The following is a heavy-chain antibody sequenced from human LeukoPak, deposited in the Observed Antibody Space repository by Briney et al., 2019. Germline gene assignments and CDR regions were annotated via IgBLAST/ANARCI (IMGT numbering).Heavy chain of an antibody. CDR3: ARDSCSSTSCYSYYFDY. J-gene: IGHJ4*02. CDR2: ISYDGSNK. CDR1: GFTFSSYA. V-gene: IGHV3-30-3*01. Sequence: PGGSLRLSCAASGFTFSSYAMHWVRQAPGKGLEWVAVISYDGSNKYYADSVKGRFTISRDNSKNTLYLQMNSLRAEDTAVYYRARDSCSSTSCYSYYFDYWGQGTLVTVSS. D-gene: IGHD2-2*01.